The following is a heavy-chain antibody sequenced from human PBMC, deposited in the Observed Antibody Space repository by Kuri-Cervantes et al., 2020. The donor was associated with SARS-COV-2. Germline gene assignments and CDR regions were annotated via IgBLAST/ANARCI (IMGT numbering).Heavy chain of an antibody. J-gene: IGHJ4*02. D-gene: IGHD3-10*01. CDR1: GFTFSSYS. CDR3: ARDYGYYGSGSYGVGY. CDR2: ISSSSSYI. Sequence: GGSLRLSCAASGFTFSSYSMNWVRQAPGKGLEWVSSISSSSSYIYYADSVKGRFTISRDNAKNSLYLQMNSLRAEDTAVYYCARDYGYYGSGSYGVGYWGQGTLVTVSS. V-gene: IGHV3-21*01.